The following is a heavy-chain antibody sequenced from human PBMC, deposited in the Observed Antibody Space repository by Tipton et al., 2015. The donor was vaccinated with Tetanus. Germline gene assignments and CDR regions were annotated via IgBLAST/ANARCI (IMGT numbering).Heavy chain of an antibody. V-gene: IGHV3-30*18. CDR2: ISYDGSNK. CDR3: AKDGSGGSYRRFDY. J-gene: IGHJ4*02. D-gene: IGHD1-26*01. CDR1: GFTFSSYG. Sequence: SLRLSCAASGFTFSSYGMHWVRQAPGKGLEWVAVISYDGSNKYYADSVKGRFTISRDNSKNTLYLQMNSLRAEDTAVYYCAKDGSGGSYRRFDYWGQGTLVTVSS.